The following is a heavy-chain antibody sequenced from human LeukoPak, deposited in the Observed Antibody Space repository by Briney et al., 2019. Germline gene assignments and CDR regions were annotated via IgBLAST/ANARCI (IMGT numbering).Heavy chain of an antibody. D-gene: IGHD1-1*01. J-gene: IGHJ4*02. CDR2: IKQDGSEK. CDR1: GFTFSSYW. CDR3: AKDTTGSYQRAFDY. V-gene: IGHV3-7*01. Sequence: HPGGSLRLSCAASGFTFSSYWMTWVRQAPGKGLEWVANIKQDGSEKYYVDSVKGRFTISRDNSKNTLYLQVNSLRAEDTAVYYCAKDTTGSYQRAFDYWGQGTLVTVSS.